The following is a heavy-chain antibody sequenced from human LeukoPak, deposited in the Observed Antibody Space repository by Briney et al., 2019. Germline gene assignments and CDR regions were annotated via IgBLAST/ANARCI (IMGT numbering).Heavy chain of an antibody. V-gene: IGHV3-48*02. CDR3: ARAFDY. CDR2: ISSSSNTM. CDR1: GFTFSDYA. Sequence: PGGSLRLSCAASGFTFSDYALNWVRQAPGKGLEWVSYISSSSNTMYYADSVKGRFTISRDNAKNSLYLQMSSLRDEDTAVYYCARAFDYWGQGTLVAVSS. J-gene: IGHJ4*02.